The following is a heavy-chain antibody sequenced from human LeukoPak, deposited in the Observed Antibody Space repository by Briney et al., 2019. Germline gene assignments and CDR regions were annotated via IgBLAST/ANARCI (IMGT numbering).Heavy chain of an antibody. J-gene: IGHJ6*03. D-gene: IGHD2-2*01. CDR1: GFTFSSYS. V-gene: IGHV3-48*04. CDR3: ARLRYCSSTSCPSSYYYYYMDV. Sequence: GGSLRLSCAASGFTFSSYSMNWVRQAPGKGLEWVSYISSSSSTIYYADSVKGRFTISRDNAKNSLYLQMNSLRAEDTAVYYCARLRYCSSTSCPSSYYYYYMDVWGKGTTVTVSS. CDR2: ISSSSSTI.